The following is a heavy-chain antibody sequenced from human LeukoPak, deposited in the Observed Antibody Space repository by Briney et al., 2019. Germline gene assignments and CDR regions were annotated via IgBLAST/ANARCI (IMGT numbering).Heavy chain of an antibody. Sequence: ASVKVSCKASGYTFTSYGVSWVRQAPGQGLEWRGWISAYNGNTNYAQKLQGRVTMTTDTSTSTAYMELRSLRSDDTAVYYCARDEGIVGAIGNFDYWGQGTLVTVSS. J-gene: IGHJ4*02. D-gene: IGHD1-26*01. CDR2: ISAYNGNT. V-gene: IGHV1-18*01. CDR3: ARDEGIVGAIGNFDY. CDR1: GYTFTSYG.